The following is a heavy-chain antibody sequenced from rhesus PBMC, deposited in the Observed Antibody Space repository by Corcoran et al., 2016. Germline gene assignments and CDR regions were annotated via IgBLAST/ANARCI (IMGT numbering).Heavy chain of an antibody. CDR1: GLSISTTGTG. V-gene: IGHV2-95*01. J-gene: IGHJ4*01. CDR3: SRVYEDDYGYYYTVEYFDY. Sequence: QVTLTESGPALVNTTQTRTLTCTFSGLSISTTGTGVGWLRQPPGQALEGLAGMYWNDSKYFSTSLKIRLPSSKDTSNTPVVLTMTNMDPVDTASYYCSRVYEDDYGYYYTVEYFDYWGQGVLVTVSS. CDR2: MYWNDSK. D-gene: IGHD3-9*01.